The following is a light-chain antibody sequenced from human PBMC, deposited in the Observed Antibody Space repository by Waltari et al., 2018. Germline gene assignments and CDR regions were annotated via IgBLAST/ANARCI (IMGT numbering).Light chain of an antibody. CDR2: AAS. Sequence: DIQMTQSPSSLSASVGDRVTITCRASQTISSFLNWYQFKPGEAPKLLIYAASSLQSGVPSRFSGSGSGTDFTLTISSLQPEDFATYYCQQSYSSPPYTFGQGTKLEIK. CDR3: QQSYSSPPYT. V-gene: IGKV1-39*01. CDR1: QTISSF. J-gene: IGKJ2*01.